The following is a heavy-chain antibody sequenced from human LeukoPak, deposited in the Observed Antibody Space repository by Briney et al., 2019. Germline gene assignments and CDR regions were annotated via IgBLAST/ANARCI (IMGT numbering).Heavy chain of an antibody. D-gene: IGHD1-26*01. CDR1: GGSFSGYY. J-gene: IGHJ4*02. Sequence: SETLSLTCAVYGGSFSGYYWSWIRQPPGKGLGWIGEINHSGSTNYNPSLKSRVTISVDTSKNQFSLKLSSVTAADTAVYYCARGRENSGSYYPGGHYWGQGTLVTVSS. CDR2: INHSGST. CDR3: ARGRENSGSYYPGGHY. V-gene: IGHV4-34*01.